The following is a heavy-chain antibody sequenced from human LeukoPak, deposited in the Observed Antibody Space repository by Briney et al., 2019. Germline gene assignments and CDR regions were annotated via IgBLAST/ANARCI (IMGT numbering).Heavy chain of an antibody. V-gene: IGHV3-74*01. Sequence: GGSLRLSCAASGFTFSSYWVHWVRQAPGKGLVWVSRITGDGSSTIYADSVKGRFTISRDNAKNSLYLQMNSLRAEDTAVYYCAGPTCLRGGYCSTNFWGQGTLVTVSS. CDR2: ITGDGSST. J-gene: IGHJ4*02. CDR3: AGPTCLRGGYCSTNF. D-gene: IGHD2-2*01. CDR1: GFTFSSYW.